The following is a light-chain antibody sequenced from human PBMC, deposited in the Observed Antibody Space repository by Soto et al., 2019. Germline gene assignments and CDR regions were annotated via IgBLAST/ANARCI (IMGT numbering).Light chain of an antibody. CDR2: GAS. CDR1: QSVRSTF. Sequence: EIVLTQSPGTLSLSPGERATLSCRASQSVRSTFLAWYQQKPGQAPRLLISGASSRATGIPDRFSGSGSGTDFTLTISRLEPEDFAVYYCHHYGTSWTFGQGTKVDI. CDR3: HHYGTSWT. J-gene: IGKJ1*01. V-gene: IGKV3-20*01.